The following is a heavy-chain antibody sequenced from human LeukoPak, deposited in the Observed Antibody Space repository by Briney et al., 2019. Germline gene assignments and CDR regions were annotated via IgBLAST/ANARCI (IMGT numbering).Heavy chain of an antibody. Sequence: SETLSLTRAVYGGSFSGYYWSWIRQPPGKGLEWIGEINHSGSTNYNPSLKSRVTISVDTSKNQFSLKLSSVTAADTAVYYCARGWSSSSPLGYWGQGTLVTVSS. CDR2: INHSGST. D-gene: IGHD6-6*01. V-gene: IGHV4-34*01. CDR3: ARGWSSSSPLGY. CDR1: GGSFSGYY. J-gene: IGHJ4*02.